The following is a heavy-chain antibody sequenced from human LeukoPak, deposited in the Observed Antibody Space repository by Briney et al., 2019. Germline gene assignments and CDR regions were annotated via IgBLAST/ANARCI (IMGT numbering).Heavy chain of an antibody. CDR1: GFTFSSYG. D-gene: IGHD3-10*01. V-gene: IGHV3-33*01. Sequence: GSLRLSCAASGFTFSSYGMHWVRQAPGKGLEGVAVIWYDGSNKYYADSVKGRFTISRDNSKNTLYLQMNSLRAEDTAVYYCARAFMVRGVIPQVGYWGQGTLVTVSS. J-gene: IGHJ4*02. CDR2: IWYDGSNK. CDR3: ARAFMVRGVIPQVGY.